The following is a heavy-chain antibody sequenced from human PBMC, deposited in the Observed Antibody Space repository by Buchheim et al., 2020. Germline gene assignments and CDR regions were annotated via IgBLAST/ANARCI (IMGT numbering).Heavy chain of an antibody. CDR3: ARVVGATEFDY. J-gene: IGHJ4*02. Sequence: QVQLVESGGGVVQPGRSLRLSCAASGFTFSSYAMHWVRQAPGKGLEWVAVISYDGSNKYYADSVKGRFTISRDNSKNTLYLQMNSLRAADTAVYYCARVVGATEFDYWGQGTL. CDR1: GFTFSSYA. V-gene: IGHV3-30-3*01. CDR2: ISYDGSNK. D-gene: IGHD1-26*01.